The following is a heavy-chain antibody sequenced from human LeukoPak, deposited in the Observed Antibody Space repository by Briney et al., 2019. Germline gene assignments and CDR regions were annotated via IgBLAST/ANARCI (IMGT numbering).Heavy chain of an antibody. CDR3: ARDSDGSSWYRLAFDI. Sequence: PGGSLRLSCAASGFTFSSYAMSWVRQAPGKGLEWVSAISGSGGSTYYADSVKGRFTISRDNSKSTLYLQMNSLRAEDTAVYYCARDSDGSSWYRLAFDIWGQGTMVTVSS. CDR1: GFTFSSYA. D-gene: IGHD6-13*01. V-gene: IGHV3-23*01. J-gene: IGHJ3*02. CDR2: ISGSGGST.